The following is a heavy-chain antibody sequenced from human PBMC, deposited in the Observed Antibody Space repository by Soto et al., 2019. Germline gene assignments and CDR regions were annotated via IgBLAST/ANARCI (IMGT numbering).Heavy chain of an antibody. CDR1: GFPFNTYS. Sequence: GGSLRLSCEASGFPFNTYSMTWFRQLPGMGLEWVSTTSIGGNTDFAESVRGRFSVSRDNSKNTLYLQMTSLRAEDAAIYFCARSTEEPVMITFGGVIDYYFDYWGQGTLVTVSS. CDR2: TSIGGNT. D-gene: IGHD3-16*02. V-gene: IGHV3-23*01. J-gene: IGHJ4*02. CDR3: ARSTEEPVMITFGGVIDYYFDY.